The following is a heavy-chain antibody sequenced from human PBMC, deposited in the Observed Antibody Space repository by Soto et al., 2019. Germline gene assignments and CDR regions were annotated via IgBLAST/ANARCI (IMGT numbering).Heavy chain of an antibody. CDR2: ISAYNGNT. CDR3: ARDRYYDFWSGLFDP. Sequence: ASVKVSCKASGYTFTSYGISWVRQAPGQGLERMGWISAYNGNTNYAQRLQGRVTMTTDTSTSTAYMELRSLRSDDTAVYYCARDRYYDFWSGLFDPWGQGTLVTVSS. J-gene: IGHJ5*02. V-gene: IGHV1-18*01. CDR1: GYTFTSYG. D-gene: IGHD3-3*01.